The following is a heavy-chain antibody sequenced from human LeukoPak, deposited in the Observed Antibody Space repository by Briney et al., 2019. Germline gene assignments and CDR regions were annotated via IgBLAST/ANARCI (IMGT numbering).Heavy chain of an antibody. CDR3: GRGRMIGETHYYFFMDV. CDR2: ISETSNTI. CDR1: ASTFTTYW. V-gene: IGHV3-48*01. J-gene: IGHJ6*03. Sequence: AGGSLRLSCAASASTFTTYWMHWVRQAPGKGLEWVSFISETSNTIYYADSVRGRFTISRDNAKKSLYLQMSSLRAENAAVYFCGRGRMIGETHYYFFMDVWGRGTTVTVSS. D-gene: IGHD3-16*01.